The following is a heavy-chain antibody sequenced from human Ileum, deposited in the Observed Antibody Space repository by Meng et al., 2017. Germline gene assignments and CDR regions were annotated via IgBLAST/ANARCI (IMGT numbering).Heavy chain of an antibody. CDR2: IYRSGNT. CDR1: GDSISSVYY. CDR3: AVGSKSACSLDS. D-gene: IGHD1-14*01. J-gene: IGHJ4*02. V-gene: IGHV4-38-2*02. Sequence: SETLSLTCSVSGDSISSVYYWVWIRQPPGGGLEFIGSIYRSGNTYYNPSLKSRGTVSLETSKTQFSLKLISVTAADTAVYYCAVGSKSACSLDSWGQGALVTVSS.